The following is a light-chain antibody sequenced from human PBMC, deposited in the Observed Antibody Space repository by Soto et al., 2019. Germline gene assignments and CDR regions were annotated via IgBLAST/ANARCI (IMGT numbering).Light chain of an antibody. CDR1: QSVSSN. Sequence: EIVMTQSPGTLSVSPGERATLSCGASQSVSSNLAWYQQKPGQAPRLLIYGASTRATGIPARFSGSGSGTEFTLSISSLQSEDFAVYYCQQYNNWWTFGQGTKVEIK. J-gene: IGKJ1*01. V-gene: IGKV3D-15*01. CDR2: GAS. CDR3: QQYNNWWT.